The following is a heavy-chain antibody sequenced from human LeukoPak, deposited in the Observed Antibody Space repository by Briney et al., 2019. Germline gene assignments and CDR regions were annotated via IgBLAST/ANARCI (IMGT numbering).Heavy chain of an antibody. D-gene: IGHD6-6*01. CDR3: ARGDIAARPGTYFDY. V-gene: IGHV4-59*01. CDR1: GGSISSYY. CDR2: IYYSGST. J-gene: IGHJ4*02. Sequence: SETLSLTCTVSGGSISSYYWSWIRQPPGKGLEWIGYIYYSGSTNYNPSLKSRVTISVDTSKNQFSLKLSSVTAADTAVYYCARGDIAARPGTYFDYWGQGTLVTVSS.